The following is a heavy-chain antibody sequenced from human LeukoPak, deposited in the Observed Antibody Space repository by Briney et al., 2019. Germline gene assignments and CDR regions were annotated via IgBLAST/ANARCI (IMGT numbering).Heavy chain of an antibody. D-gene: IGHD3-10*01. CDR1: GGSISSYY. V-gene: IGHV4-59*08. Sequence: PSQTLSLTCTVSGGSISSYYWSWIRQPPGKGLEWIGYMYYSGTTNYSPSLKSRVTMSVDTSKNQFSLKLSSVTAADTAVYYCARHWYGSESYPFDNWGQGTLVTVSS. J-gene: IGHJ4*02. CDR2: MYYSGTT. CDR3: ARHWYGSESYPFDN.